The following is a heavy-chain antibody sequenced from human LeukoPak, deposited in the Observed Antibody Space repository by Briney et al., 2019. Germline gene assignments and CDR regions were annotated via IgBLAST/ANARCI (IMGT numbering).Heavy chain of an antibody. J-gene: IGHJ4*02. V-gene: IGHV3-74*01. CDR3: ARVEGRGYSSSWYLVDY. Sequence: GGFLRLSCAASGFTFSSYWTHWVRQAPGKGLVWVSRINSDGSSTSYADSVKGRFTISRDNAKNTLYLQMNSLRAEDTAVYYCARVEGRGYSSSWYLVDYWGQGTLVTVSS. CDR1: GFTFSSYW. D-gene: IGHD6-13*01. CDR2: INSDGSST.